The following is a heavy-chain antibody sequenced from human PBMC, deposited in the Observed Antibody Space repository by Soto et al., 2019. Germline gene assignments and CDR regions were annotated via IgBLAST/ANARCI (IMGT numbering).Heavy chain of an antibody. CDR1: GDSVSSNSAA. CDR2: TYYRSKWYN. Sequence: QSQTLSLPCAISGDSVSSNSAAWNWIRQSPSRGLEWLGRTYYRSKWYNDYAVSVKSRITINPDTSKNQFSLQLNSVTPEDTAVYYCARVGVSIRFLEWSYGMDVWGQGTTVTVSS. J-gene: IGHJ6*02. V-gene: IGHV6-1*01. D-gene: IGHD3-3*01. CDR3: ARVGVSIRFLEWSYGMDV.